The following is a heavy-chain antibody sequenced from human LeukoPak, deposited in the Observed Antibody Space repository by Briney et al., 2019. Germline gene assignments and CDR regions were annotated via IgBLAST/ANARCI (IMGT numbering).Heavy chain of an antibody. CDR2: IYHSGST. Sequence: SETLSLTCTVSGYSISSGYYWGWIRQPPGKGLEWIGSIYHSGSTYYNPSLKSRVTISVDTSKNQFSLKLSSVTAADTAVYYCARAGVYGSGAGVYYMDVWGKGTTVTVSS. CDR1: GYSISSGYY. D-gene: IGHD3-10*01. CDR3: ARAGVYGSGAGVYYMDV. J-gene: IGHJ6*03. V-gene: IGHV4-38-2*02.